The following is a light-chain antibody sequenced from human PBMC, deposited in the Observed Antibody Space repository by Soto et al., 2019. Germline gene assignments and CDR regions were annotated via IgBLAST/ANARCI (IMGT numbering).Light chain of an antibody. J-gene: IGLJ1*01. V-gene: IGLV2-14*03. Sequence: QPALTQPASVSGSPGQSITISCTGTSSDVCGYNYVSWYQHHPGKAPKLIIYDVSNRPSGVSIRFSGSKSDNTASLTISGLQPEDEADYHCSSYTTSNTRQIVFGTGTKVTVL. CDR3: SSYTTSNTRQIV. CDR2: DVS. CDR1: SSDVCGYNY.